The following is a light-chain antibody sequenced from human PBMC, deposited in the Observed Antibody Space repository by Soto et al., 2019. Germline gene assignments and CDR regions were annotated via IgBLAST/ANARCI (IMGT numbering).Light chain of an antibody. CDR3: SSYAGSNTVV. CDR1: NSDVGGYNY. Sequence: QSVLTQPPSASGSPGQSVTISCTGTNSDVGGYNYVSWYQQHPGRAPKLMIYEVHKRPSGVPARFSGSKSGNTASLTVSGLQAEDEADFYCSSYAGSNTVVFGGGTKLTVL. CDR2: EVH. J-gene: IGLJ2*01. V-gene: IGLV2-8*01.